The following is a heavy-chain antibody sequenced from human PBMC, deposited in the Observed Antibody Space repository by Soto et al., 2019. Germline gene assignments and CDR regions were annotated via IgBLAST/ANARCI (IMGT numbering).Heavy chain of an antibody. V-gene: IGHV3-23*01. CDR3: AKGMDRGTQQYCDNIRCYTWFDT. CDR1: GFNFNNYA. D-gene: IGHD2-21*01. Sequence: PGRSLRLSCAASGFNFNNYAMTWVRQAPGKGLEWVSTISSSGGSSYYTDPVKGRFTISRDNSKNTVYLQMNNLRDEDTAVYYCAKGMDRGTQQYCDNIRCYTWFDTCGHGALVTVSA. CDR2: ISSSGGSS. J-gene: IGHJ5*01.